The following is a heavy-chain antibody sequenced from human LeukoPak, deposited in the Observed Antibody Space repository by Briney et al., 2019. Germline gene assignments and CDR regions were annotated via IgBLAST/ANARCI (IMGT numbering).Heavy chain of an antibody. Sequence: ASVKVSCKASGYTFTGYYMHWVRQAPGQGLEWMGWINPNSGGTNYAQKFQGRVTMTRDTSISTAYMELSRLRSDDTAVYYCARELRYFDWLPTIWGQGTMVTVSS. CDR1: GYTFTGYY. D-gene: IGHD3-9*01. CDR2: INPNSGGT. J-gene: IGHJ3*02. V-gene: IGHV1-2*02. CDR3: ARELRYFDWLPTI.